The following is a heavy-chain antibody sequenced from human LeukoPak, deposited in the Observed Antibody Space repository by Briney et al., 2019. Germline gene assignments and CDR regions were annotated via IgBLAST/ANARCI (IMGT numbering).Heavy chain of an antibody. V-gene: IGHV4-59*01. CDR3: ARDAGSYYFDY. Sequence: SETLSLTCTVSGGSISSYYWSWIRQPPGKGLEWIGYIYYSGSTNYNPSLKSRVTISVDTSKNQFSLKLSSVAAADTAVYYCARDAGSYYFDYWGQGTLVTVSS. D-gene: IGHD2-15*01. CDR2: IYYSGST. CDR1: GGSISSYY. J-gene: IGHJ4*02.